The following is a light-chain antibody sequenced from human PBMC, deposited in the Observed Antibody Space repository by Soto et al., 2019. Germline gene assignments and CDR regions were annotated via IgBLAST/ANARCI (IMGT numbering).Light chain of an antibody. V-gene: IGKV3-20*01. CDR3: QQYGSSPMYT. Sequence: EIVLTQSPGTLSLSPGERATLSCRASQSVSSSYLAWYQQKPGQAPRLLIYGASSRATGIPDRFSGSGSGTDFTLTISRLEPEEFSVYYCQQYGSSPMYTFGQGTTQEIK. J-gene: IGKJ2*01. CDR1: QSVSSSY. CDR2: GAS.